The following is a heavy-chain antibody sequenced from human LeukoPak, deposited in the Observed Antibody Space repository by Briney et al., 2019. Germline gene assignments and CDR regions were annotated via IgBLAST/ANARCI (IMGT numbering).Heavy chain of an antibody. CDR1: GFTFNTYG. J-gene: IGHJ4*02. CDR2: IWSDGNN. Sequence: PGGSLRLSCVASGFTFNTYGMHWVRQAPGKGLEWVAVIWSDGNNFYGGSVKGRFTISRDNSKNTLYLQMNSLTAEDTAVYYCARGGKYSYGEISYWGQGTLVTVSS. D-gene: IGHD5-18*01. CDR3: ARGGKYSYGEISY. V-gene: IGHV3-33*01.